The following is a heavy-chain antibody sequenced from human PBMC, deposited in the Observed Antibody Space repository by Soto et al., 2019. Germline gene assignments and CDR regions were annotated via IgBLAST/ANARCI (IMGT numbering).Heavy chain of an antibody. V-gene: IGHV5-10-1*01. CDR1: GYSFTSYL. D-gene: IGHD6-13*01. Sequence: GESLKISCKGSGYSFTSYLISWVRQMPGKGLEWMGRIDPSDSYTNYSPSSQGHVTISADKSISTAYLQWSSLKASDTAMYYCAREIPVAGNYYYGMDVWGQGTTVTVSS. J-gene: IGHJ6*02. CDR2: IDPSDSYT. CDR3: AREIPVAGNYYYGMDV.